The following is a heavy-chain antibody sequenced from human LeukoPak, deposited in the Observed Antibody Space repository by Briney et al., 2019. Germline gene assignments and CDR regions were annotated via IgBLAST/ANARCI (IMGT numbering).Heavy chain of an antibody. Sequence: ASVKVSCKASGGTFSSYAISWVRQAPGQGLEWMGGIIPIFGTANYAQKFQGRVTITTDESTSAAYMELSSLRSEDTAVYYCASHRNVYGDRTGDYSYMDVWRKGTMVTVSS. V-gene: IGHV1-69*05. J-gene: IGHJ6*03. D-gene: IGHD4-17*01. CDR2: IIPIFGTA. CDR3: ASHRNVYGDRTGDYSYMDV. CDR1: GGTFSSYA.